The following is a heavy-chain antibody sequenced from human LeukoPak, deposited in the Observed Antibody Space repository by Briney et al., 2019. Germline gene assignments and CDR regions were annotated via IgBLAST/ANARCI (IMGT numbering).Heavy chain of an antibody. J-gene: IGHJ4*02. CDR3: ARQGGYNFGNFDY. CDR2: AFYSGGT. Sequence: LSETLSLTCIVSGGSISSSSYSWGWIRQPPGKGLEWIGRAFYSGGTYYNPSLMSRLTISVDTSKNQFSLKLSSVSAADTAVYCCARQGGYNFGNFDYWGQGTLVTVSS. CDR1: GGSISSSSYS. V-gene: IGHV4-39*01. D-gene: IGHD5-18*01.